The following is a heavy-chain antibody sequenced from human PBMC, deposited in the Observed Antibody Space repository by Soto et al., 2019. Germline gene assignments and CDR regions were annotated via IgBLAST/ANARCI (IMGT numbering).Heavy chain of an antibody. J-gene: IGHJ6*02. CDR1: GGSISSYY. V-gene: IGHV4-59*08. D-gene: IGHD4-17*01. Sequence: SETLSLTCTVSGGSISSYYWSWIRQPPGKGLEWIGYIYYSGSTNYNPSLKSRVTISVDTSKNQFSLKLSSVTAADTAVYYCARTPSTVTTGYYYYGMDVWGQGTTVTVSS. CDR3: ARTPSTVTTGYYYYGMDV. CDR2: IYYSGST.